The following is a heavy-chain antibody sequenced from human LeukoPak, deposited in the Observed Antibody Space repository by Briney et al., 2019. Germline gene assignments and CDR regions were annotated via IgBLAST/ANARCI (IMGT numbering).Heavy chain of an antibody. D-gene: IGHD6-13*01. Sequence: PGGSLRPSCAASGFTFSSYGMHWVRQAPGKGLEWVAFIRYDGSNKYNADSVKGRFTISRDNSKNTLYLQMNSLRAEDTAVYYCAKVGQQLVFYYFDYWGQGTLVTVSS. CDR2: IRYDGSNK. V-gene: IGHV3-30*02. J-gene: IGHJ4*02. CDR3: AKVGQQLVFYYFDY. CDR1: GFTFSSYG.